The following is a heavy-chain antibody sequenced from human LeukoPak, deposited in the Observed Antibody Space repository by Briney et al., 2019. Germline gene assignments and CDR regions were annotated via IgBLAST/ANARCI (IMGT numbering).Heavy chain of an antibody. CDR1: GFTFSSYA. D-gene: IGHD3-22*01. V-gene: IGHV3-23*01. CDR3: AKDLRVISGYSKTDS. J-gene: IGHJ4*02. CDR2: ISGSGGST. Sequence: QPGGSLRLSCAVSGFTFSSYAMSWVRQAPGKGLEWVSTISGSGGSTYYADSVKGRFTISRDNSKNTLYLQMISLRAEDTAVYYCAKDLRVISGYSKTDSWGLGTQVTVSS.